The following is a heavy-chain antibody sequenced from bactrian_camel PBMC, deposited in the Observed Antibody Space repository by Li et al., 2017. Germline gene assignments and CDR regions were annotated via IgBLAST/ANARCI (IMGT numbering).Heavy chain of an antibody. Sequence: DVQLVESGGGSVQTGGSLRLSCAASGYTYSNKCMGWFRQAPGKEREGVAVLLIMYVGDGPKYYADSVKGRFTISKDYAKNTLYLQMNSLKPEDTAMYYCAADINFTPSHWAIRGEETFKYWGQGTQVTVS. CDR3: AADINFTPSHWAIRGEETFKY. V-gene: IGHV3S31*01. CDR2: MYVGDGPK. J-gene: IGHJ4*01. D-gene: IGHD1*01. CDR1: GYTYSNKC.